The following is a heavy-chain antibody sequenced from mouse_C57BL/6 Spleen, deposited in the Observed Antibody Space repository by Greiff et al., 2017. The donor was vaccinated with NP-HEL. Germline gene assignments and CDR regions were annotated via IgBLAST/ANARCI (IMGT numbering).Heavy chain of an antibody. V-gene: IGHV1-55*01. D-gene: IGHD3-2*02. CDR1: GYTFTSYW. CDR2: IYPGSGST. J-gene: IGHJ2*01. CDR3: ARSPDSSGYY. Sequence: VKVVESGAELVKPGASVKMSCKASGYTFTSYWITWVKQRPGQGLEWIGDIYPGSGSTNYNEKFKSKATLTVDTSSSTAYMQLSSLTSEDSAVYYCARSPDSSGYYWGQGTTLTVSS.